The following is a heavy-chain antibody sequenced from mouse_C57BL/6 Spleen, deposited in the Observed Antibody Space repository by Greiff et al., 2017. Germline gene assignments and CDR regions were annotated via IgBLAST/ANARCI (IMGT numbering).Heavy chain of an antibody. CDR3: ARYNYVNCAIDV. CDR1: GFTFSSYA. V-gene: IGHV5-4*03. Sequence: EVKLMESGGGLVKPGGSLKLSCAASGFTFSSYAMSWVRQTPEKRLEWVATISDGGSYTYYPDNVKGRFTISRDNAKNNLYLQMSHLKSDDTAMYYCARYNYVNCAIDVWGQGTSVTVSS. CDR2: ISDGGSYT. J-gene: IGHJ4*01. D-gene: IGHD1-3*01.